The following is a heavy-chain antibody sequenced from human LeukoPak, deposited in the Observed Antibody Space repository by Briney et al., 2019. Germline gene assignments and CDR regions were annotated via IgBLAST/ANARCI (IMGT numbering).Heavy chain of an antibody. D-gene: IGHD3-22*01. Sequence: GGSLRLSCAASGFTFSNYWMSWVRQAPGKGLEWVANIKLDGSEKYYVDSVKGRFTISRDNAKNSLHLQMNSLRVEDTAVYYCARGTGYHYYWGQGTLVTVSP. CDR3: ARGTGYHYY. V-gene: IGHV3-7*04. CDR1: GFTFSNYW. J-gene: IGHJ4*02. CDR2: IKLDGSEK.